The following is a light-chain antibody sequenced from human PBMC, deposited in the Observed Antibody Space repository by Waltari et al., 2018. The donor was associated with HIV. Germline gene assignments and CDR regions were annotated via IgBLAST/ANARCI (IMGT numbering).Light chain of an antibody. CDR2: YAI. CDR1: NNGSRS. J-gene: IGLJ2*01. Sequence: SYMLTQPPSVSVAPGETARITCEGDNNGSRSVQWYQQKAGQAPVLGIYYAIDRPAGIPEGVSGYNSDNTATLTISRVEAGDEADYYCQVWDGDSNHVVFGGGTKLTVL. CDR3: QVWDGDSNHVV. V-gene: IGLV3-21*04.